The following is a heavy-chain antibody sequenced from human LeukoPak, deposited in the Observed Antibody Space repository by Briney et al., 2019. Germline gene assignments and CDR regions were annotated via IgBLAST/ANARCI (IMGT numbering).Heavy chain of an antibody. V-gene: IGHV3-30*18. CDR2: ISYDGSNK. CDR1: GFTFSSYG. D-gene: IGHD6-13*01. Sequence: GGSLRLSCAASGFTFSSYGMHWVRQAPGKGLEWVAVISYDGSNKYYADSVKGRFTISRDNSKNTLYLQMNSLRAEDTAVYYCAKVSDSSSSGGYYFDYWGQGTLVTVSS. CDR3: AKVSDSSSSGGYYFDY. J-gene: IGHJ4*02.